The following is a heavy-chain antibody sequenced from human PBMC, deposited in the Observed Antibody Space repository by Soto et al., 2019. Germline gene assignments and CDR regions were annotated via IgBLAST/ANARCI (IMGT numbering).Heavy chain of an antibody. CDR3: ARDRAMIFGVVTPGPDAFDI. CDR2: IYYSGST. Sequence: PSETLSLTCTVSGGSISSGGYYWSWIRQHPGKGLEWIGYIYYSGSTYYNPSLKSRVTISVDTSKNQFSLKLSSVTAADTAVYYCARDRAMIFGVVTPGPDAFDIWGQGKMVTVSS. J-gene: IGHJ3*02. D-gene: IGHD3-3*01. V-gene: IGHV4-31*03. CDR1: GGSISSGGYY.